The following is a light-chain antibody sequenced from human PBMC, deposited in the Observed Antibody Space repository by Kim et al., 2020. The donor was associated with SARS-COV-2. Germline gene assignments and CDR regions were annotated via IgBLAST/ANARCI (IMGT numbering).Light chain of an antibody. CDR2: EVT. V-gene: IGLV2-8*01. Sequence: QSALTQPPSASGSPGQSVTISCSGASSGFGGYGGYTYVSWYQQHPGNAPKLIIYEVTKRPSGVPNRFSGSKSGNTAFLTVSGLQAEDEADYYCTTHANSNYIFGTGTRVIVL. J-gene: IGLJ1*01. CDR1: SSGFGGYGGYTY. CDR3: TTHANSNYI.